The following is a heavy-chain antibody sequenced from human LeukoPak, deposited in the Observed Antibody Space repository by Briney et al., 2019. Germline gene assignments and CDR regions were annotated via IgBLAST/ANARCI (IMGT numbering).Heavy chain of an antibody. CDR2: IAYDGSNK. J-gene: IGHJ4*02. CDR1: GLTFINFD. Sequence: GGSLRLSCVASGLTFINFDMFWLPQAPGKGWEGGFDIAYDGSNKYNSDSVKGRFTISRDNSKYTLYLQMRSLTPDDTGVYYCAKDRGTIFDILNFDFDHWGQGALVTVSS. V-gene: IGHV3-30*18. D-gene: IGHD3-3*01. CDR3: AKDRGTIFDILNFDFDH.